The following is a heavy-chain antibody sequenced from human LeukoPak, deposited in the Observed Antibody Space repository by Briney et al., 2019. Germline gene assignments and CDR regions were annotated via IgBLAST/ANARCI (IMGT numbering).Heavy chain of an antibody. CDR1: GGSISSYY. CDR3: ARGSSLATDY. CDR2: IYTSGST. J-gene: IGHJ4*02. Sequence: TPSETLSLTCTVPGGSISSYYWSWLRQPAGKGLEWIGRIYTSGSTNYNPSLKSRVTMSVDTSKNQFSLKLSSVTAADTAVYYCARGSSLATDYWGQGTLVTVSS. V-gene: IGHV4-4*07. D-gene: IGHD1-26*01.